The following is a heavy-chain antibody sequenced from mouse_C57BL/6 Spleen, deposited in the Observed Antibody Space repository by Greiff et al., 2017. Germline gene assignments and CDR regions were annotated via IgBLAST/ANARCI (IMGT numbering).Heavy chain of an antibody. CDR1: GYAFSSYW. CDR2: ICPGDSDT. Sequence: VQLLQSGAGLVKPGASVKISCKASGYAFSSYWMNWVKQRPGKGLEWIGTICPGDSDTNYHGKFKGKSTLTADKSYSTAYMQLSRLTSEDSAVYFCARSGATVDSFAYWGQGTLVTVSA. CDR3: ARSGATVDSFAY. V-gene: IGHV1-80*01. D-gene: IGHD1-1*01. J-gene: IGHJ3*01.